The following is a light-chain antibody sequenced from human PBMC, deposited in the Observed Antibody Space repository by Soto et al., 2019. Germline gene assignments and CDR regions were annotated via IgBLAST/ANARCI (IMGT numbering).Light chain of an antibody. V-gene: IGLV2-14*01. J-gene: IGLJ2*01. Sequence: QSALTQPASVSGSPGQSITISCTGTSSDVGGYDYVSWYQQHPGKVPKLMIYDVSSRPSGVSNRFSGSKSGNTASLTISGLQAEEGADYYCSSYASSSTLVFGGGTKLTVL. CDR2: DVS. CDR3: SSYASSSTLV. CDR1: SSDVGGYDY.